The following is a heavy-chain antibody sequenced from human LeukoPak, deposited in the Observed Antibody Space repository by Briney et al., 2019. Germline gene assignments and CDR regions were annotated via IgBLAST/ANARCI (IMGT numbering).Heavy chain of an antibody. CDR3: ARVKAEEYSSGWYQDY. V-gene: IGHV3-21*01. J-gene: IGHJ4*02. D-gene: IGHD6-19*01. CDR1: GFTFSTYS. Sequence: GGSLRLSCAASGFTFSTYSMIWVRKAPGKGLEWVSSVSSSSSYIYYADSVKGRFTISRDNAKNSLYLQMSSLRAEDTAVYYCARVKAEEYSSGWYQDYWGQGTLVTVSS. CDR2: VSSSSSYI.